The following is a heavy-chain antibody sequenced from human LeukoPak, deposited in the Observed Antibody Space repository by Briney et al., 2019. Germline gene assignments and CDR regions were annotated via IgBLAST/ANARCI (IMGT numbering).Heavy chain of an antibody. J-gene: IGHJ2*01. V-gene: IGHV4-34*01. CDR2: INHGGST. Sequence: SETLSLTCIVYGESLTGYYWSWIRQPPGKRLEWIGEINHGGSTNYNPSLKSRVAISVDTSKNQFSLKLSSVTAADTAVYYCARRAMSSGYDGWYFDLWGRGTLVTVSS. CDR1: GESLTGYY. CDR3: ARRAMSSGYDGWYFDL. D-gene: IGHD3-22*01.